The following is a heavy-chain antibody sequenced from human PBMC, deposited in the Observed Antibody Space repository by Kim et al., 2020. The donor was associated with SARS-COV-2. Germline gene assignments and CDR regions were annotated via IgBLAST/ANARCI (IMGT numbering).Heavy chain of an antibody. V-gene: IGHV4-39*01. D-gene: IGHD5-18*01. CDR3: ARTITRGYSYGYVY. J-gene: IGHJ4*02. Sequence: NPSLKSRVTISVETSKNQFSLKLSSVTAADTAVYYCARTITRGYSYGYVYWGQGTLVTVSS.